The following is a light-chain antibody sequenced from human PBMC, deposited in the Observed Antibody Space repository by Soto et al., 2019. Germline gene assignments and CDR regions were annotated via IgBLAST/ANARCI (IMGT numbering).Light chain of an antibody. CDR3: QQGYSTPWT. CDR2: GPS. CDR1: QGVNTY. Sequence: EIVMTQSPATLSVSPGERATLFCRASQGVNTYLAWYQQKPGQAPRLLIYGPSTRATGIPARFSGSGSGTDFTLTLSSLQPEDFATYYCQQGYSTPWTFGQGTKVEIK. J-gene: IGKJ1*01. V-gene: IGKV3-15*01.